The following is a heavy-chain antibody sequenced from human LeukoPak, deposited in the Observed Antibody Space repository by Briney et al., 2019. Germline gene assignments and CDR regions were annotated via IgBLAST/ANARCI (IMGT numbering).Heavy chain of an antibody. CDR1: GYTFTGYY. CDR2: INPNSGGT. Sequence: ASVKVSCKASGYTFTGYYMHWVRQAPGQGLEWMGWINPNSGGTDYAQKFQGRVTMTRDTSISTAYMELSRLRSDDTAVYYCARGTGEGYTYGRYYFDYWGQGTLVTVSS. J-gene: IGHJ4*02. CDR3: ARGTGEGYTYGRYYFDY. V-gene: IGHV1-2*02. D-gene: IGHD5-18*01.